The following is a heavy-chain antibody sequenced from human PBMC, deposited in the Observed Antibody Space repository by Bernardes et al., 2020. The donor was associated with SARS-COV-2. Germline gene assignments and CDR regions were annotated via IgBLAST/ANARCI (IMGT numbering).Heavy chain of an antibody. CDR3: TRRCGITMVQGVMSAANWFDP. CDR1: GFTFGDYA. Sequence: GGSLRLSCTASGFTFGDYAMSWVRQAPGKGLEWVGFIRSKAYGGTTEYAASVKGRFTISRDDSKSIAYLQMNSLKTEDTAVYYCTRRCGITMVQGVMSAANWFDPWGQGTLVTVSS. D-gene: IGHD3-10*01. V-gene: IGHV3-49*04. CDR2: IRSKAYGGTT. J-gene: IGHJ5*02.